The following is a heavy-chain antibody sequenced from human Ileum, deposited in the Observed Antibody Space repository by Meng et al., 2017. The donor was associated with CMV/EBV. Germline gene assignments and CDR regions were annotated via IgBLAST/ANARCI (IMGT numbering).Heavy chain of an antibody. J-gene: IGHJ6*02. D-gene: IGHD2-2*01. V-gene: IGHV3-11*01. CDR3: ARGTGYCSSTSCYLSHYYYYYYGMDV. CDR1: GFTFSDYY. Sequence: GGSLRLSCAASGFTFSDYYMSWIRQAPGKGLEWVSYISSSGSTIYYADSVKGRFTISRDNAKNSLYLQMNSPRAEDTAVYYCARGTGYCSSTSCYLSHYYYYYYGMDVWGQGTTVTVSS. CDR2: ISSSGSTI.